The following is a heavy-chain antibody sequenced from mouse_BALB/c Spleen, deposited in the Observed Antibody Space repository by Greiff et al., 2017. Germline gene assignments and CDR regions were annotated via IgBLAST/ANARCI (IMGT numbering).Heavy chain of an antibody. V-gene: IGHV14-1*02. CDR3: ARTAGTVAY. CDR1: GFNIKDYY. D-gene: IGHD3-3*01. J-gene: IGHJ3*01. Sequence: EVKLMESGAELVRPGALVKLSCKASGFNIKDYYMHWVKQRPEQGLEWIGWIDPENGNTIYDPKFQGKASITADTSSNTAYLQLSSLTSEDTAVYYCARTAGTVAYWGQGTLVTVSA. CDR2: IDPENGNT.